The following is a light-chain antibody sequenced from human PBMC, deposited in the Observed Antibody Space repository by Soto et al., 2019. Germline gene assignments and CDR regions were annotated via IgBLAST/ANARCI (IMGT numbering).Light chain of an antibody. Sequence: EIVMTQSPATLSVSPGGGATLSCRASQTVSSNLAWYQQKPGQAPRLLIYGASTRATGIPARFSGSGSGTEFTLSISSLQSEDFAVYYCQQYNNWPLTFGGGTKVDI. J-gene: IGKJ4*01. CDR2: GAS. CDR3: QQYNNWPLT. V-gene: IGKV3-15*01. CDR1: QTVSSN.